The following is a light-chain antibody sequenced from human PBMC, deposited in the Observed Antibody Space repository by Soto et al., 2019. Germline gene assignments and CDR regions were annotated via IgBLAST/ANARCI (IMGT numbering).Light chain of an antibody. J-gene: IGLJ1*01. Sequence: QAVVTQPASVSGSPGQSITISCTGTSSDVGGYNYVSWYQQHPGKAPKLMIYEVSNRPSGVSNRFSGSKSGNTASLTISGLQAEDEADYYCSSYTSSSTRLYVFGTGTKLTVL. CDR3: SSYTSSSTRLYV. V-gene: IGLV2-14*01. CDR1: SSDVGGYNY. CDR2: EVS.